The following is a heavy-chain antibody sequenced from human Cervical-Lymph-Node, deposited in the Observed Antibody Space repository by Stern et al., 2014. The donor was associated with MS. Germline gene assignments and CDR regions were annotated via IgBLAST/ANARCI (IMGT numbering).Heavy chain of an antibody. V-gene: IGHV7-4-1*02. Sequence: QEQLVQSGSELKKPGASVKVTCKGYGYTFPNYALNCVRKDHGQEIEWLGCINTNTVHPTYAQDFTGRVFFSLYTSVSTAYLQISGLKAEDTAVYYCARQDSNYIFDYCGQGTLVTVSS. J-gene: IGHJ4*02. D-gene: IGHD4-11*01. CDR3: ARQDSNYIFDY. CDR1: GYTFPNYA. CDR2: INTNTVHP.